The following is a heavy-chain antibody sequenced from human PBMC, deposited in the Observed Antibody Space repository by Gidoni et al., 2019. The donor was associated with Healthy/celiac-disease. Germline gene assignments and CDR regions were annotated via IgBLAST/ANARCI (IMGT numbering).Heavy chain of an antibody. CDR1: GGSFSGYY. V-gene: IGHV4-34*01. CDR3: ARRKANYYGSGRYGY. CDR2: IHHSGST. J-gene: IGHJ4*02. Sequence: QVHLPQLCAGLSKPSETLSLPRAVYGGSFSGYYWSWIRQPPGKGLEWNGEIHHSGSTNYNPALKSRVTISVDTSKNQFSLKLSSVTAADTAVYYCARRKANYYGSGRYGYWGQGTLVTVSS. D-gene: IGHD3-10*01.